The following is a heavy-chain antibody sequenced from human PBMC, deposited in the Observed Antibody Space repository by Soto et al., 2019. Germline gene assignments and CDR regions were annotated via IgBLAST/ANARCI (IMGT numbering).Heavy chain of an antibody. J-gene: IGHJ4*02. V-gene: IGHV3-30*18. CDR3: AKDIRVMIVATITVPDTAIDY. Sequence: GGSLRLSCAASGFTFSSYGMHWVRQAPGKGLEWVAVISYDGSNKYYADSVKGRFTISRDNSKNTLYLQMNSLRAEDTAVYYCAKDIRVMIVATITVPDTAIDYWGQGTLVTVSS. CDR2: ISYDGSNK. CDR1: GFTFSSYG. D-gene: IGHD5-12*01.